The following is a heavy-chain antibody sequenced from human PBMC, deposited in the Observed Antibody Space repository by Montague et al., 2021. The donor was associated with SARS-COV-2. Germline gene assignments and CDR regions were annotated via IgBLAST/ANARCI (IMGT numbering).Heavy chain of an antibody. D-gene: IGHD3-10*01. CDR3: ARDDIVLQGVTRGIDD. Sequence: SETLSLTCTVSGGSISSSNYYWGWIRQPPGKGLEWIGNMYYSGSTYYNPSLKSRVTISIDTSKNQFSLKLSSVTAADTAVYYCARDDIVLQGVTRGIDDWGQGTTVTVSS. J-gene: IGHJ6*02. CDR2: MYYSGST. V-gene: IGHV4-39*07. CDR1: GGSISSSNYY.